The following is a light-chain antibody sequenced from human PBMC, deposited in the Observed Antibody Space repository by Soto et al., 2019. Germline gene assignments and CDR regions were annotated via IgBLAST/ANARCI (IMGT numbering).Light chain of an antibody. CDR2: ATS. Sequence: DIQMTQSPSSLSASLGDRVTITCRASENIDTYLNWYQHKPGKAPKLLIYATSTLQSGVPARFSGSGSGTEFTPTISSLQAEDFATYFCQESYSTPAVSFGGGTKVDIK. CDR3: QESYSTPAVS. V-gene: IGKV1-39*01. J-gene: IGKJ4*01. CDR1: ENIDTY.